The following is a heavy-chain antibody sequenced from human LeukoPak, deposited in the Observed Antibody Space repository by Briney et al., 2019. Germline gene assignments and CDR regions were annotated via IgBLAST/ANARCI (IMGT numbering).Heavy chain of an antibody. CDR2: ISGSGGTT. CDR1: GLIVSSSY. CDR3: AKAPSSGSYYCFDY. D-gene: IGHD1-26*01. V-gene: IGHV3-23*01. J-gene: IGHJ4*02. Sequence: GGSLRLSCVASGLIVSSSYMSWVRQAPGKGLEWVSDISGSGGTTYYADSVKGRFTISRDNSKNTLYLQMNSLRAEDTAVYYCAKAPSSGSYYCFDYWGQGTLVTVSS.